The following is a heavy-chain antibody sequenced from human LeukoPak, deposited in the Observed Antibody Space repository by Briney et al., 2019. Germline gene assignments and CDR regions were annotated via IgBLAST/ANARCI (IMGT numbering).Heavy chain of an antibody. CDR2: IYYSGST. J-gene: IGHJ4*02. D-gene: IGHD3-3*01. V-gene: IGHV4-59*01. CDR1: GGSISSYY. Sequence: SETLSLTCTVSGGSISSYYWSWIRQPPGKGLEYIGYIYYSGSTNYNPSLKSRVTISIDTSKNQFSLKLTSVTAADTAVYYCARGGKSSGYYNYFDYWGQGTLVTVSS. CDR3: ARGGKSSGYYNYFDY.